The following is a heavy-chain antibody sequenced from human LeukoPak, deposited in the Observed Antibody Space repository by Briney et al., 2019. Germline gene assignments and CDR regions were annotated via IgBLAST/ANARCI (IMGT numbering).Heavy chain of an antibody. CDR3: AGGHYDILTGYTPGGMDV. Sequence: ASVKVSCKASGYTFTSYYMHWVRQPPGQGLEWMGIINPSGGSTSYAQKFQGRVTMTRDTSTSTVYMELSSLRSEDTAVYYCAGGHYDILTGYTPGGMDVWGKGTTVTVSS. V-gene: IGHV1-46*01. J-gene: IGHJ6*04. D-gene: IGHD3-9*01. CDR1: GYTFTSYY. CDR2: INPSGGST.